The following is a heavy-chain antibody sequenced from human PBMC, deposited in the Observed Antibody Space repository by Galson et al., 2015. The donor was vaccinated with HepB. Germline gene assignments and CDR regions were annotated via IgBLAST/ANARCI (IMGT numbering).Heavy chain of an antibody. J-gene: IGHJ4*02. D-gene: IGHD3-22*01. CDR2: IYSGGST. CDR3: ARDNVDSYYYDSSGYLSH. CDR1: GFTVSSNY. V-gene: IGHV3-53*01. Sequence: SLRLSCAASGFTVSSNYMSWVRQAPGKGLEWVSVIYSGGSTYYADSVKGRFTISRDNSKNTLYLQMNSLRAEDTAVYYCARDNVDSYYYDSSGYLSHWGQGTLVTVSS.